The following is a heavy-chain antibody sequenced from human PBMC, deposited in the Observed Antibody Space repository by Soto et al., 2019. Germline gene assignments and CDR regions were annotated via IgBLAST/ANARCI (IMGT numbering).Heavy chain of an antibody. CDR3: ASGHDAYKVRY. Sequence: WTWIRQHPGKGLEWIGYIYYSGTTYYNPSLKSRPTISTDTSENQFSLELTSVTAADTAIYFCASGHDAYKVRYWGQGTLVTVSS. V-gene: IGHV4-31*02. D-gene: IGHD1-1*01. J-gene: IGHJ4*02. CDR2: IYYSGTT.